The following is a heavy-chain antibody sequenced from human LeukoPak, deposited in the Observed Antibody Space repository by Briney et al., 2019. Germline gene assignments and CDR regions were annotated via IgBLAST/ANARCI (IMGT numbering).Heavy chain of an antibody. J-gene: IGHJ4*02. CDR3: ASTTITIFAGPTFDY. CDR2: INHSGST. CDR1: GGSFSGYY. D-gene: IGHD3-3*01. V-gene: IGHV4-34*01. Sequence: PPETLSLTCAVYGGSFSGYYWSWIRQPPGKGLEWIGEINHSGSTNYNPSLKSRVTISVDTSKNQFSLKLSSVTAADTAVYYCASTTITIFAGPTFDYWGQGTLVTVSS.